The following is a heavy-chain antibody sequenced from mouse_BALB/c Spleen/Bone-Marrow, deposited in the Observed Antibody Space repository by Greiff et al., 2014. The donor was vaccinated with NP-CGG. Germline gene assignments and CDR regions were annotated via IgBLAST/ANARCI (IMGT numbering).Heavy chain of an antibody. V-gene: IGHV14-3*02. J-gene: IGHJ2*01. CDR1: GFNIKDTY. CDR3: ASYVYGYYFDY. Sequence: EVKLVESGAEFVKPGASVKLSSTASGFNIKDTYMHWVKRRPEQGLEWIGRIDPANGNTKYDPKFQGKTTITADTSSSTAYLQLSSLTSEDTAVYYCASYVYGYYFDYWGQGTTLTVSS. D-gene: IGHD2-2*01. CDR2: IDPANGNT.